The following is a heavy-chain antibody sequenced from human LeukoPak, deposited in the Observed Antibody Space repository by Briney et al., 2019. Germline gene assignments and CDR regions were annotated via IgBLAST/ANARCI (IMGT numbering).Heavy chain of an antibody. V-gene: IGHV1-8*01. J-gene: IGHJ4*02. Sequence: GASVTASCTASGYTFTSYDIHWVRQATGQGLEWMGWINPNSGNTGYAHKFEGRVTMTRDTSITTSYMELSSLRFEDTAVYYCLRGSPQSWLQVYYWGQGSLVTVSS. CDR1: GYTFTSYD. CDR2: INPNSGNT. D-gene: IGHD5-24*01. CDR3: LRGSPQSWLQVYY.